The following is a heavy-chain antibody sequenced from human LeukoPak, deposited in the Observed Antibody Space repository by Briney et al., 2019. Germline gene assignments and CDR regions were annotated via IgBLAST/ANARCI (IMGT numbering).Heavy chain of an antibody. V-gene: IGHV4-39*01. Sequence: PSETLSLTCTVSGGSIGSRSYYWGWIRQPPGKGLEWIGSIYYSGSTYYNPSLKSRVTISVDTSKNQFSLKLSSVTAADTAVYYCARRSIDTYYYDSSGYAIPFFADYWGQGTLVTVSS. J-gene: IGHJ4*02. D-gene: IGHD3-22*01. CDR3: ARRSIDTYYYDSSGYAIPFFADY. CDR2: IYYSGST. CDR1: GGSIGSRSYY.